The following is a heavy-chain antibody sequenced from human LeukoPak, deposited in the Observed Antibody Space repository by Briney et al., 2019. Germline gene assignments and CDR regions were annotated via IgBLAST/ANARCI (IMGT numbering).Heavy chain of an antibody. V-gene: IGHV3-43D*03. CDR1: GFIFDDYA. Sequence: PGGSLRLSCAASGFIFDDYAMHWVRQAPGKGLEWVSLISWDGGSTSYADSVKGRFTISRDNSKTSLYLQMNSLRPEDTAVYYCAKDYLRWFGELSHNWFDPWGQGTLVTVSS. CDR3: AKDYLRWFGELSHNWFDP. CDR2: ISWDGGST. D-gene: IGHD3-10*01. J-gene: IGHJ5*02.